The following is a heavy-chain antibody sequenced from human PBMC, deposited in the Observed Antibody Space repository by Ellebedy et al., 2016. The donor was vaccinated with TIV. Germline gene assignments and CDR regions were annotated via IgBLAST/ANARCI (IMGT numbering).Heavy chain of an antibody. CDR3: VRAARQADS. D-gene: IGHD1-1*01. V-gene: IGHV3-7*01. Sequence: PGGSLRLSCAASGFTFSTSWMSWVRQAPGKGLECVATMKQDGSEKYYVDSVKGRFTISRDNADNSLYLQMTSLRGEDTGVYHCVRAARQADSWGQGTLVTVSS. CDR2: MKQDGSEK. CDR1: GFTFSTSW. J-gene: IGHJ4*02.